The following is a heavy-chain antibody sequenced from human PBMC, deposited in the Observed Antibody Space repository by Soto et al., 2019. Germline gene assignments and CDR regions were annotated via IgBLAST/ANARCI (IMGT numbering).Heavy chain of an antibody. D-gene: IGHD2-15*01. CDR2: IIPMFAAT. CDR3: ARGAIVAVPAALSSYHDYTNYRFDS. V-gene: IGHV1-69*01. J-gene: IGHJ4*02. Sequence: QVQLAQSGAEMTKPGSSVKVSCRASGGSFSDFAFSWVRQAPGQGLEWMGGIIPMFAATKYAQRLQDRVTLNADESTTPVYLALNSLTSEDTAIYYCARGAIVAVPAALSSYHDYTNYRFDSWGQGPMVTVSS. CDR1: GGSFSDFA.